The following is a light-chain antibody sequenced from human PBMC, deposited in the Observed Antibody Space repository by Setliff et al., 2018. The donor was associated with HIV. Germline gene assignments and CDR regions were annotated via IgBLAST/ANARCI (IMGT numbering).Light chain of an antibody. CDR1: SSDVGGSNY. J-gene: IGLJ2*01. CDR3: SSYTSGTTRVV. CDR2: EVT. Sequence: QSALTQPASVSGSPGQSITISCTGNSSDVGGSNYVSWYQQHPGKALKLMIYEVTNRPAGLSNRFSGSKSGNTASLTISGLQAEDEADYYCSSYTSGTTRVVFGGGTK. V-gene: IGLV2-14*01.